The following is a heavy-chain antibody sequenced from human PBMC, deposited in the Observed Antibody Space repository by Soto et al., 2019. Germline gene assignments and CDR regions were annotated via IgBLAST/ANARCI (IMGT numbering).Heavy chain of an antibody. J-gene: IGHJ4*02. CDR1: GFPFSSYS. D-gene: IGHD3-10*01. CDR3: PRDGIGYGSGSYLKY. Sequence: WWSLRLCFAASGFPFSSYSMNWVRQATGKGLEWVSYITSSSSTIYYADSVKGRFTISRDNAKNSLYLQMNSLRDEDTAVYYCPRDGIGYGSGSYLKYWRQGTLVTVSS. CDR2: ITSSSSTI. V-gene: IGHV3-48*02.